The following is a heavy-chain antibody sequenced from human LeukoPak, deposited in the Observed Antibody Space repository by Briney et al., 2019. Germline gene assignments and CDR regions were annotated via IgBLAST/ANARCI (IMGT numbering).Heavy chain of an antibody. V-gene: IGHV3-21*01. Sequence: GGSLRLSCAASGFTFSSYSVNWVRQAPGKGLEWVSSISSSSSYIYYADSVKGRFTISRDNAKNSLYLQMNSLRAEDTAVYYCARDLGVAVASSDYWGQGTLVTVSS. CDR1: GFTFSSYS. CDR2: ISSSSSYI. CDR3: ARDLGVAVASSDY. J-gene: IGHJ4*02. D-gene: IGHD6-19*01.